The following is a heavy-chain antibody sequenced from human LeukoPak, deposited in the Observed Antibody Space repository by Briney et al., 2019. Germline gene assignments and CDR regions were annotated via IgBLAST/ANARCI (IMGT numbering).Heavy chain of an antibody. D-gene: IGHD3-3*01. CDR2: ISGSSSTI. CDR1: GFTFSSYS. V-gene: IGHV3-48*01. CDR3: AKPLYDFWSGYDY. Sequence: GGSLRLSCAASGFTFSSYSMNWVRQAPGKGLEWGSYISGSSSTIYYADSVKGRFTISRDNGKNTLYQQMNSLRAEDTAVYYCAKPLYDFWSGYDYWGQGTPVTVSS. J-gene: IGHJ4*02.